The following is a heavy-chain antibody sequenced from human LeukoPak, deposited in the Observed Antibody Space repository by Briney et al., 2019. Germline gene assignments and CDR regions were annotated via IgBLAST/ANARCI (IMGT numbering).Heavy chain of an antibody. V-gene: IGHV3-23*01. CDR1: GFTFSSYA. CDR2: ISGSGGST. Sequence: GGSLKLSCAASGFTFSSYAMSWVRQAPGKGLEWVSAISGSGGSTYYADSVKGRFTISRDNAKNSLYLQMNSLRAEDTAVYYCAREISPHGAFDIWGQGTMVTVSS. CDR3: AREISPHGAFDI. J-gene: IGHJ3*02.